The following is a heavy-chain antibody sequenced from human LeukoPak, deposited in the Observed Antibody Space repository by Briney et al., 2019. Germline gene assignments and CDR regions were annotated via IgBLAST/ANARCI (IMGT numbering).Heavy chain of an antibody. CDR3: AKLGYCSGGSCPHDAFDI. J-gene: IGHJ3*02. Sequence: PGGSLRLSCAASGFTFSSYGMHWVRQAPGKGLEWVAVISYDGSNKYYADSVKGRFTISRDNSKNTLYPQMNSLRAEDTAVYYCAKLGYCSGGSCPHDAFDIWGQGTMVTVSS. D-gene: IGHD2-15*01. CDR1: GFTFSSYG. CDR2: ISYDGSNK. V-gene: IGHV3-30*18.